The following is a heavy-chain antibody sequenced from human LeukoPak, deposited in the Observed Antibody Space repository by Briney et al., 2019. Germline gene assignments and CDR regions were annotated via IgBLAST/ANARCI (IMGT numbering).Heavy chain of an antibody. J-gene: IGHJ3*02. Sequence: GGSLRLSCAASGFTVSNNYMSWVRQAPGKGLERVSVIYSGGSTYYAESVKGRFTISRDNSKNTLYLQMNSLRAEDTAMYYCARDHIVVGHDAFDIWGQGTMVTVSS. CDR1: GFTVSNNY. CDR3: ARDHIVVGHDAFDI. D-gene: IGHD2-21*01. V-gene: IGHV3-66*01. CDR2: IYSGGST.